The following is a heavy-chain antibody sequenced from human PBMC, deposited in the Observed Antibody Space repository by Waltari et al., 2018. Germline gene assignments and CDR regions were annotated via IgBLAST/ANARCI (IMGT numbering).Heavy chain of an antibody. V-gene: IGHV1-18*01. CDR1: GYTFDTYG. CDR2: ISTYTHGT. CDR3: ARDRDYSSGAPPAF. D-gene: IGHD2-15*01. Sequence: QVQLVQSENEVRKPGASVRISCKASGYTFDTYGISWMRQAAGQALEWVGWISTYTHGTDYAEKFQGRVTMTTDKATATVYLDLRSLGSDDSAVYLCARDRDYSSGAPPAFWGQGTQVTVSS. J-gene: IGHJ4*02.